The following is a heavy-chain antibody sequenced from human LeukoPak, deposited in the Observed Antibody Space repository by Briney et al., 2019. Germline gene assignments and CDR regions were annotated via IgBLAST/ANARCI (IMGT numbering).Heavy chain of an antibody. Sequence: SVKVSCKASGGTFSSYAISWVRQAPGQGLEWMGGIIPIFGTANYAQKFQGRVTITTDESTSTAYMELSSLRSADTAVYYCARQKGRTRPPNHYYYYYMDVWGKGTTVTVSS. J-gene: IGHJ6*03. CDR1: GGTFSSYA. CDR3: ARQKGRTRPPNHYYYYYMDV. V-gene: IGHV1-69*05. CDR2: IIPIFGTA.